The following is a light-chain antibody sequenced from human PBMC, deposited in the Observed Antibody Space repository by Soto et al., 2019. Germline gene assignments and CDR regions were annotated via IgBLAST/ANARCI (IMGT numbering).Light chain of an antibody. V-gene: IGKV3D-15*01. Sequence: EIVLTQSPGTLSFSPGERATLSCRASQSVSSSYLALYQQKPGQSPRLLIYGASSRATGIPARFSGSGFGTEFALTITSLQSEDFAAYYCQQYNNWPLTFGGGTKVDIK. CDR1: QSVSSSY. CDR2: GAS. CDR3: QQYNNWPLT. J-gene: IGKJ4*01.